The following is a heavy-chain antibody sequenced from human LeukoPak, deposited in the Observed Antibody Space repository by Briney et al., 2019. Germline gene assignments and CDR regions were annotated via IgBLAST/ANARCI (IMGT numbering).Heavy chain of an antibody. CDR3: ARGQRVGWYPYYYYGMDV. CDR1: GGSFSGYY. V-gene: IGHV4-34*01. Sequence: SETLSLTCAVYGGSFSGYYWSWIRQPPGKGLEWIGEINHSGSTNYNPSLKSRVTISVDTSKNQFSLKLSSVTAADTAVYYCARGQRVGWYPYYYYGMDVWGQGTTVTVSS. CDR2: INHSGST. J-gene: IGHJ6*02. D-gene: IGHD6-19*01.